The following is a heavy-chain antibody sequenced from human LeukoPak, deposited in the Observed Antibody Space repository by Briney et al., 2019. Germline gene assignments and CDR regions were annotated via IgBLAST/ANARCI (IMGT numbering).Heavy chain of an antibody. V-gene: IGHV4-59*01. J-gene: IGHJ2*01. D-gene: IGHD6-13*01. CDR2: IYYSGST. CDR1: GGSIRSYY. Sequence: SETLSLTCTVSGGSIRSYYWSWIRQPPGKGLEWIAYIYYSGSTNYNPSLKSRVTISVDTSKNQFSLKLSSVTAADTAVYYCARVYYSNSYDYWYFDLWGQGTLVTVSS. CDR3: ARVYYSNSYDYWYFDL.